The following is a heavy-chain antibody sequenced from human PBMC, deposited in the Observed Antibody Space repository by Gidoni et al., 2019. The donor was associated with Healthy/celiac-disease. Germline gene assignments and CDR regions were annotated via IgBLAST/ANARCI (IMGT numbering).Heavy chain of an antibody. CDR1: GGTFSSYA. D-gene: IGHD5-18*01. CDR3: ARRGRAAMVTGGWFDP. Sequence: QVQLVQSGAEVKKPGSSVKVSCKASGGTFSSYAISWVRQAPGHGLEWMGGIIPIFGTANYAQRFQGRGTITADESTSTAYMELSSLRSEDTAVYYCARRGRAAMVTGGWFDPWGQGTLVTVSS. J-gene: IGHJ5*02. V-gene: IGHV1-69*01. CDR2: IIPIFGTA.